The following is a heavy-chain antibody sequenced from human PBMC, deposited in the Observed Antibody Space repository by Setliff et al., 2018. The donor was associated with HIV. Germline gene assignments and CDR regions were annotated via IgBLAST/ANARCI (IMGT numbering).Heavy chain of an antibody. D-gene: IGHD2-15*01. CDR1: GDTLSELS. V-gene: IGHV1-24*01. CDR2: FDPDTDET. CDR3: ATILAGRVRRHRGFV. J-gene: IGHJ4*02. Sequence: ASVTVSCKVSGDTLSELSMHWVRQTLGKGLEWMGGFDPDTDETIYTPRFQDRVTMTEDTSTSTAFMELSSLRSEDTAVYYCATILAGRVRRHRGFVWGQGTLVTVSS.